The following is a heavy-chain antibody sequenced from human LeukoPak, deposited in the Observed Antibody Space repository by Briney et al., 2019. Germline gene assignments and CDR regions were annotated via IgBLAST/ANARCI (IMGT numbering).Heavy chain of an antibody. D-gene: IGHD3-10*01. J-gene: IGHJ4*02. CDR2: ISGSGGST. CDR3: AKVDGFGELLSNFDY. V-gene: IGHV3-23*01. Sequence: RPGGSLRLSCAASGFTFSSYAMSWVRQAQGKGLEWVSAISGSGGSTYYADSVKGRFTISRANSKNTLYLQMNSLRAEDTAVYYCAKVDGFGELLSNFDYWGQGTLVTVSS. CDR1: GFTFSSYA.